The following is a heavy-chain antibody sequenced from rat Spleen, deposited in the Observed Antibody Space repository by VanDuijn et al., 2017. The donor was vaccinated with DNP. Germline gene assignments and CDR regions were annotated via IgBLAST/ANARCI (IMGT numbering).Heavy chain of an antibody. Sequence: EVQLVESGGGLVQPGRSLRLSCAASGFTFSNYDMVWVRQAPTKGLEWVASISPRGGSSYYRDSVKGRFTVSRDNAKSSLYLQMDSLRSEDTATYYCATFEGRDAWGQGTSVTVSS. CDR1: GFTFSNYD. J-gene: IGHJ4*01. V-gene: IGHV5S23*01. CDR2: ISPRGGSS. CDR3: ATFEGRDA. D-gene: IGHD1-11*01.